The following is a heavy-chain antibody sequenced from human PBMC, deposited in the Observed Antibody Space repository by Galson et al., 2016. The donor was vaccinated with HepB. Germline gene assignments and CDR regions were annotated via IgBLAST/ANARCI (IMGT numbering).Heavy chain of an antibody. Sequence: TLSLTCTVSGGSISSGSYYWSWIRQPAGKGLEWIGRFYTSGSTNQNPSLKSRVTISVDMSKNQLSLQLTSVTAADTAVYYCERQRAVVKDYYGMDVWGKGTTVTVSS. CDR2: FYTSGST. D-gene: IGHD2-15*01. CDR3: ERQRAVVKDYYGMDV. CDR1: GGSISSGSYY. J-gene: IGHJ6*04. V-gene: IGHV4-61*02.